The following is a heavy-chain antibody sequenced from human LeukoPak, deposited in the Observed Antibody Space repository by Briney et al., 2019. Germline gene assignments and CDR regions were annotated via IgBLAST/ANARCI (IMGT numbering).Heavy chain of an antibody. CDR1: GYTFTSYD. CDR3: VRGYCSSTSCYHFDY. V-gene: IGHV1-69*05. D-gene: IGHD2-2*01. Sequence: GASVKVSCKASGYTFTSYDINWVRQAPGQGLEWMGGIIPIFGTANYAQKFQGRVTITTDESTSTAYMELSSLRSEDTAVYYCVRGYCSSTSCYHFDYWGQGTLVTVSS. CDR2: IIPIFGTA. J-gene: IGHJ4*02.